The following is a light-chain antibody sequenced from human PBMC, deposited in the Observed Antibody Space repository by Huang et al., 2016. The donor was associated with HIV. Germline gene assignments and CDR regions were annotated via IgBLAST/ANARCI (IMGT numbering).Light chain of an antibody. CDR1: QNINNY. Sequence: IEMTQSPSSLSASVGDRVTITCRASQNINNYLNWYQQKLGKAPQLILSVESRLKDGVPLGFSGTKSGTNFTLTINNLQPEDFATYYCQQSFATVPYTVAQGTKLEIK. J-gene: IGKJ2*01. V-gene: IGKV1-39*01. CDR2: VES. CDR3: QQSFATVPYT.